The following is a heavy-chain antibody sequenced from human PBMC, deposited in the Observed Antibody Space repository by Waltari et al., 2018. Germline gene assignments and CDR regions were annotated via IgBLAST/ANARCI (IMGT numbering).Heavy chain of an antibody. CDR1: GYTFTGYY. D-gene: IGHD5-18*01. Sequence: QVQLVQSGAEVKKPGASVKVSCKASGYTFTGYYMHRVRQAPGQGLEWMGRINPNSGGTNYAQKFQGRVTMTRDTSISTAYMELSRLRSDDTAVYYCARVSGVDTPLIDYWGQGTLVTVSS. J-gene: IGHJ4*02. CDR2: INPNSGGT. CDR3: ARVSGVDTPLIDY. V-gene: IGHV1-2*06.